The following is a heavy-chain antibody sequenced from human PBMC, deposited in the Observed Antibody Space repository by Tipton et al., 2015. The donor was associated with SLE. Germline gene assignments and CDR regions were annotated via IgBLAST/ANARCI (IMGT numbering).Heavy chain of an antibody. CDR2: INHSGST. D-gene: IGHD6-13*01. J-gene: IGHJ4*02. Sequence: TLSLTCTVSGGSITSSSYYWGWIRQPPGKGLEWIGEINHSGSTNFNPSLKSRVTMSVDTSKTQFSLKLNSVTAADTAVYFCARGRQLEYYFDYWGQGTLVTVSS. V-gene: IGHV4-39*07. CDR3: ARGRQLEYYFDY. CDR1: GGSITSSSYY.